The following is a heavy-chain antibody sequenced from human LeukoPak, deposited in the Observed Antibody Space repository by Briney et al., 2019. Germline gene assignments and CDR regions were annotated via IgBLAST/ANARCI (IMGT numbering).Heavy chain of an antibody. Sequence: PSETLSLTCAVYGGSFSGYYWSWIRQPPRKGLEWIGEINHSGSTNYNPSLKSRVTISVDTSKNQFSLKLSSVTAADTAVYYCARHTEGAFDIWGQGTMVTVSS. V-gene: IGHV4-34*01. CDR3: ARHTEGAFDI. CDR2: INHSGST. J-gene: IGHJ3*02. D-gene: IGHD2-8*02. CDR1: GGSFSGYY.